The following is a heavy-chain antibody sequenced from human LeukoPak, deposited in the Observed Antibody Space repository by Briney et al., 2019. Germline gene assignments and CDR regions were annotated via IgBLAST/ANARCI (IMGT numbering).Heavy chain of an antibody. CDR2: ISAYNGNT. D-gene: IGHD2-8*01. CDR1: GYTFTSYG. Sequence: ASVKVSCKASGYTFTSYGISWVRQAPGQGLEWMGWISAYNGNTNYAQKLQGRVTMTTDTSTSTAYMELRSLRSDDTAVYYCARARSGYCTNGVCYTAHEACNWFDPWGQGTLVTVSS. J-gene: IGHJ5*02. V-gene: IGHV1-18*01. CDR3: ARARSGYCTNGVCYTAHEACNWFDP.